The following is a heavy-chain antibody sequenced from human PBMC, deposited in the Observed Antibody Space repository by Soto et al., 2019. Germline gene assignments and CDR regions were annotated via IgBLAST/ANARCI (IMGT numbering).Heavy chain of an antibody. V-gene: IGHV4-34*01. D-gene: IGHD6-19*01. J-gene: IGHJ4*02. Sequence: QVRLQQWGAGLLKPSETLSLTCAVYGGSFSGYYWSWIRQPPGKGLEWIGEINHSGSTNYNPSLKSRVTISVDTSKNQFSLKLSSVTAADTAVYYCARAKGSSGWFLNWGQGTLVTVSS. CDR1: GGSFSGYY. CDR2: INHSGST. CDR3: ARAKGSSGWFLN.